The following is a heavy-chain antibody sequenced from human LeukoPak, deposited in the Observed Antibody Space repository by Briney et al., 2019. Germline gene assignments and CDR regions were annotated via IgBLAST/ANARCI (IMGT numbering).Heavy chain of an antibody. V-gene: IGHV4-34*01. D-gene: IGHD3-22*01. CDR3: AKSNGYGLIDI. CDR1: GGSFSGYY. CDR2: VNHSGST. J-gene: IGHJ3*02. Sequence: SETLSLTCAVYGGSFSGYYWSWIRQPPGKGLEWIGEVNHSGSTNYNPSLKSRVTMSVDTSRNQFSLKLNSVTAADTAVYYCAKSNGYGLIDIWGQGTMVTVSS.